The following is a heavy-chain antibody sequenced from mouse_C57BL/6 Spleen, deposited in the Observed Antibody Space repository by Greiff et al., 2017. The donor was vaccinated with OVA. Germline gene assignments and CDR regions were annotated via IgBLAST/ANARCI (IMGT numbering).Heavy chain of an antibody. J-gene: IGHJ3*01. V-gene: IGHV1-54*01. CDR3: AREGGITTVVEGFAY. CDR2: INPGSGGT. Sequence: VQLQQSGAELVRPGTSVKVSCKASGYAFTNYLIEWVKQRPGQGLEWIGVINPGSGGTNYNEKFKGKATLTADKSSSTAYMQLSSLTSEDSAVYFCAREGGITTVVEGFAYWGQGTLVTVSA. D-gene: IGHD1-1*01. CDR1: GYAFTNYL.